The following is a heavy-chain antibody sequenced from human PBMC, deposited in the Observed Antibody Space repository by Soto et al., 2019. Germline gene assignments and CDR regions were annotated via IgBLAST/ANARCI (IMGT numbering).Heavy chain of an antibody. J-gene: IGHJ6*03. Sequence: ILSLTCTVPGGSISRSSYDWGWIRRPPGKGLEWIGSIYYSGSTYYNPSLKRRVTISVDTSKNQFSLKLSSVTAADTAVYYCARQVYYDFCYMDVWGKGTTVTVSS. V-gene: IGHV4-39*01. CDR1: GGSISRSSYD. CDR2: IYYSGST. CDR3: ARQVYYDFCYMDV. D-gene: IGHD3-3*01.